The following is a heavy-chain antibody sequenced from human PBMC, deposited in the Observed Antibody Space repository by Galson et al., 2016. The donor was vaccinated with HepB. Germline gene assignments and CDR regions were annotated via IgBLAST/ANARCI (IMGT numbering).Heavy chain of an antibody. Sequence: SLRLSCAASGSVFSSYAMSWVRQVPGKGLEWVSVISGSGETTYYADSVQGRLTISRDNSKNTLYLQMNSLRAEDTAVYYCARDVDILDCWGQGTLVTVSS. CDR1: GSVFSSYA. J-gene: IGHJ4*02. V-gene: IGHV3-23*01. CDR2: ISGSGETT. CDR3: ARDVDILDC.